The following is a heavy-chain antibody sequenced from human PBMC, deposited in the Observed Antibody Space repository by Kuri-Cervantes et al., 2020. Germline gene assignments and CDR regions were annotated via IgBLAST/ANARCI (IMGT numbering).Heavy chain of an antibody. J-gene: IGHJ4*02. Sequence: ETLSLTCAASGFTFSSYSMNWVRQAPGKGLEWVGRIKSKTDGGTTDYAAPVKGRFTTSRDDSKNTLYLQMNSLRAEDTAVYYCAKTGLSGSYTPGFDYWGQGTLVTVSS. CDR3: AKTGLSGSYTPGFDY. CDR1: GFTFSSYS. CDR2: IKSKTDGGTT. D-gene: IGHD1-26*01. V-gene: IGHV3-15*01.